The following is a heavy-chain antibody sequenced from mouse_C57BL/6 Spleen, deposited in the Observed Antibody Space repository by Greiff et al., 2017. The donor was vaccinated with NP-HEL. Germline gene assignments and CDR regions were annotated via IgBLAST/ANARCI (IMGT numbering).Heavy chain of an antibody. V-gene: IGHV1-59*01. CDR2: IDPSDSYT. Sequence: VQLQQPGAELVRPGTSVKLSCKASGYTFTSYWMHWVKQRPGQGLEWIGVIDPSDSYTNYNQKFKGKATLTVDTSSSTAYMQLSSLTSEDSAVYYCARWDDGYYVGFAYWGQGTLVTVSA. D-gene: IGHD2-3*01. CDR3: ARWDDGYYVGFAY. J-gene: IGHJ3*01. CDR1: GYTFTSYW.